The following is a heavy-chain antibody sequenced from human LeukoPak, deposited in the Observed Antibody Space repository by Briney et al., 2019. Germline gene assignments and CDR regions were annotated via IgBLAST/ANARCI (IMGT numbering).Heavy chain of an antibody. Sequence: GGSLRLSCAASGFTFSSYSMNWVRQAPGKGLEWVSSISSSSSYIYYADSVKGRFTISRDNAKSSLYLQMNSLRAEDTAVYYCAKDAVIQLWLRYFDYWGQGTLVTVSS. CDR1: GFTFSSYS. D-gene: IGHD5-18*01. J-gene: IGHJ4*02. V-gene: IGHV3-21*04. CDR3: AKDAVIQLWLRYFDY. CDR2: ISSSSSYI.